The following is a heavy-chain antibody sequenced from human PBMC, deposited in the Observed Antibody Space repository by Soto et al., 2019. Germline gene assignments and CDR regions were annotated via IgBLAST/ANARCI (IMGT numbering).Heavy chain of an antibody. Sequence: SETLSLTCAVYGGSGYYWSWIRQPPGKGLEWIGEINRSGTTNYNPSLKSRVTISVDTSKNHFSLKLISVTAADTAVYYCARGRSYYGSGSLNWFDPWGQGTLVTVSS. CDR2: INRSGTT. J-gene: IGHJ5*02. D-gene: IGHD3-10*01. V-gene: IGHV4-34*01. CDR3: ARGRSYYGSGSLNWFDP. CDR1: GGSGYY.